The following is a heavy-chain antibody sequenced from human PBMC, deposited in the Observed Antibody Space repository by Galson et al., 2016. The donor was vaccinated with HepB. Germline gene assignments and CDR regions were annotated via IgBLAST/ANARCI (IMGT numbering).Heavy chain of an antibody. CDR1: GFTFTNYW. CDR3: VREYGAPGNFDI. CDR2: ILSGGSST. J-gene: IGHJ3*02. Sequence: SLRLSCAASGFTFTNYWMHWVRQVPGKGLVWVSRILSGGSSTSYADSVKGRVTIPRDNVKNTLYLQMNSLRAEDTAVYYCVREYGAPGNFDIWGQGTVVTVSS. D-gene: IGHD1-1*01. V-gene: IGHV3-74*01.